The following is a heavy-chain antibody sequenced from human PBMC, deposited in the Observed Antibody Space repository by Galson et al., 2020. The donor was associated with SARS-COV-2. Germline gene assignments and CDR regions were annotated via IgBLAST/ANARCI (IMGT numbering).Heavy chain of an antibody. CDR3: ARGGNYYYGSGSWYFDL. J-gene: IGHJ2*01. CDR2: IGTAVHT. Sequence: GESLKISCAASGFTFSTYGMHWVRQTIGKGLEWVSTIGTAVHTYYAGSVKGRFTISRENAKNSLYLQMNSLRAGDTAVYYCARGGNYYYGSGSWYFDLWGRGTLVTVSS. CDR1: GFTFSTYG. V-gene: IGHV3-13*01. D-gene: IGHD3-10*01.